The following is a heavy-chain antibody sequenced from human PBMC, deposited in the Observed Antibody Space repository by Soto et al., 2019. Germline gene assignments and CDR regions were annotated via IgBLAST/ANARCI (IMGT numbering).Heavy chain of an antibody. Sequence: EVQLVESGGGLVQPGGSLRLSCTASGFSFSTHWMTWVRQAPGKGLEWVASIKEDGSDKYYVDAVKGRFTISRDNAEKPLYLQMNSLRAEDTAMYHGARYGGLIDDWGQGTLVTVSS. CDR3: ARYGGLIDD. CDR1: GFSFSTHW. CDR2: IKEDGSDK. J-gene: IGHJ4*02. V-gene: IGHV3-7*05. D-gene: IGHD2-15*01.